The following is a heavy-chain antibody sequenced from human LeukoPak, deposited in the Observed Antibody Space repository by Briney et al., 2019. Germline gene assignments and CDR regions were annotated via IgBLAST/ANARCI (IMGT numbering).Heavy chain of an antibody. J-gene: IGHJ4*02. Sequence: SETLSLTCAVYGGSFSGYYWSWIRQPPGKGLEWIGEINHSGSTNYNPSLKSRVTISVDKSKNQLSLKLSSVTAADTAVYYCARASHWNQLHYFDYWGQGTLVTVSS. CDR2: INHSGST. CDR3: ARASHWNQLHYFDY. D-gene: IGHD1-1*01. V-gene: IGHV4-34*01. CDR1: GGSFSGYY.